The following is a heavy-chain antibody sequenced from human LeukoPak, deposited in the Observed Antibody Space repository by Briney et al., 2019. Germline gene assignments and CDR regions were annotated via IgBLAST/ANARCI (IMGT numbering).Heavy chain of an antibody. CDR3: ARHLPGIAAAGIDP. CDR2: IYTSGST. J-gene: IGHJ5*02. Sequence: SETLSLTCTVSGGSISSGSYYWSWIRQPAGKGLEWIGRIYTSGSTNYNPSLKSRVTISVDTSKNQFSLKLSSVTAADTAVYYCARHLPGIAAAGIDPWGQGTLVTVSS. D-gene: IGHD6-13*01. V-gene: IGHV4-61*02. CDR1: GGSISSGSYY.